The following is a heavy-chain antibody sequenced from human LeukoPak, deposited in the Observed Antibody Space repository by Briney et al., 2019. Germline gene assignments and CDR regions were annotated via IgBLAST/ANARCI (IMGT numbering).Heavy chain of an antibody. CDR2: ISSNSSTI. V-gene: IGHV3-48*01. Sequence: PGGSLRLSCAASGFTFSSYSMNWVRQAPGKGLEWVSYISSNSSTIYYADSVKGRFTISRDNSKNTLYLQMNSLRAEDTAVYYCAKDGSHQRRYYDYDTGYGMDVWGQGTTVTVSS. D-gene: IGHD3-16*01. CDR3: AKDGSHQRRYYDYDTGYGMDV. CDR1: GFTFSSYS. J-gene: IGHJ6*02.